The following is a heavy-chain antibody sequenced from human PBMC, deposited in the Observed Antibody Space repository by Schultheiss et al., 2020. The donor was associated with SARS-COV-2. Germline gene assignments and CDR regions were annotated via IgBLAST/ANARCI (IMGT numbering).Heavy chain of an antibody. CDR3: ARGFWEVDY. Sequence: SETLSLTCTVSGGSISSGSYYWSWIRQPAGKGLEWIGRIYTSGSTNYNPSLKSRVTISVDTSKNQFSLKLSSVTAADTAVYYCARGFWEVDYWGQGALVTVSS. J-gene: IGHJ4*02. CDR1: GGSISSGSYY. CDR2: IYTSGST. D-gene: IGHD3-3*01. V-gene: IGHV4-61*02.